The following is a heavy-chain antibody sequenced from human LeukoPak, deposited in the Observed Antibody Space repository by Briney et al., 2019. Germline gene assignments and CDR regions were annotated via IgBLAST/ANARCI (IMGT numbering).Heavy chain of an antibody. CDR2: INHSGST. V-gene: IGHV4-34*01. Sequence: SETLSLTCTVSGGSISGYYWSWIRQPPGKGLEWIGEINHSGSTNYNPSLKSRVTISVDTSKNQFSLKLSSVTAADTAVYYCARRVYGSGSYYDYWGQGTLVTVSS. CDR3: ARRVYGSGSYYDY. D-gene: IGHD3-10*01. CDR1: GGSISGYY. J-gene: IGHJ4*02.